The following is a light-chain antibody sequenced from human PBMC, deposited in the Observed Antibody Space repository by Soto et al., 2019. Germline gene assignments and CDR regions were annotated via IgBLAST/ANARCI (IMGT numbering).Light chain of an antibody. CDR3: SSYTSSSLYV. J-gene: IGLJ1*01. Sequence: QSVLAQPASVSWSPGQSITISCTGTSSDVGGSNYVSWYQQLPGKAPKLMIYDVSDRPSGVSNRFSGSKSGNTASRTISGLQAEDEADYYCSSYTSSSLYVFGTGTKVTVL. CDR1: SSDVGGSNY. V-gene: IGLV2-14*01. CDR2: DVS.